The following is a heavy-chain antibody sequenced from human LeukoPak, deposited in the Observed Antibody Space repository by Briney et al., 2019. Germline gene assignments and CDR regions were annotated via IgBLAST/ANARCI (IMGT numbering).Heavy chain of an antibody. D-gene: IGHD3-10*01. CDR3: VRDLWGFDY. J-gene: IGHJ4*02. CDR2: IGKDGDTT. CDR1: GFSFSDLA. V-gene: IGHV3-64D*08. Sequence: GGSLRLSCSASGFSFSDLAMHWVRQAPGKRLEYVSFIGKDGDTTYYADSVKGRFTISRDNSRNTLYLLMNSLTTEDTALYYCVRDLWGFDYWGQGTLVTVSP.